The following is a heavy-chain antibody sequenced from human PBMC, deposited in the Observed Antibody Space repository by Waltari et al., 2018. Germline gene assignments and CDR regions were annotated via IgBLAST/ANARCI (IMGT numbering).Heavy chain of an antibody. CDR2: ISPYNGNT. CDR3: ARDPCSGDSCHDAFDI. J-gene: IGHJ3*02. CDR1: GYSFTDYG. Sequence: QVQLVQSGAEVKKTGASVKVSCKASGYSFTDYGISWVQQAPGQGLEWMGWISPYNGNTNHAQKLQGRVTMTTDTSTTTAYMELRSLRSDDTAVYYCARDPCSGDSCHDAFDIWGQGTMVTVSS. V-gene: IGHV1-18*04. D-gene: IGHD2-15*01.